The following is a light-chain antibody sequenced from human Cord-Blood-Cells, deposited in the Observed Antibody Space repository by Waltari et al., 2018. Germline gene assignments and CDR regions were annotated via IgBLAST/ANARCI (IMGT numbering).Light chain of an antibody. CDR2: GAS. CDR3: QQYGSSPT. J-gene: IGKJ1*01. V-gene: IGKV3-20*01. Sequence: EIVLTQSPGTLSLSPGERATLSCRASQSVSSSYLAWYQQKPGQAPRLLIYGASCSANGIPDRCSGSGSGTDFTLTISRLEPEDFAVYYCQQYGSSPTFGQGTKVEIK. CDR1: QSVSSSY.